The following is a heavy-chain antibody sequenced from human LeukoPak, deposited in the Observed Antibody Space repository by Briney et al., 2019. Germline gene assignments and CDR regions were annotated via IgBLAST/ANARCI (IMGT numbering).Heavy chain of an antibody. J-gene: IGHJ4*02. D-gene: IGHD4-17*01. CDR2: IRYDGSNK. CDR3: ARKGFYGDYDSFDY. V-gene: IGHV3-30*02. CDR1: GFTFSSYG. Sequence: GGSLRLSCAASGFTFSSYGMHWVRQAPGKGLEWVAFIRYDGSNKYYADSVKGRFTISRDNSKNTLYLQMNSLRAEDTAVYYCARKGFYGDYDSFDYWGQGTLVTVSS.